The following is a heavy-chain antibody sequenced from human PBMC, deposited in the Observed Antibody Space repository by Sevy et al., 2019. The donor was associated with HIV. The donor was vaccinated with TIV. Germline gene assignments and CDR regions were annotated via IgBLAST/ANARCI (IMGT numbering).Heavy chain of an antibody. CDR1: GFTFTNAW. J-gene: IGHJ4*02. CDR2: IKSKTDGGTT. V-gene: IGHV3-15*01. D-gene: IGHD2-15*01. CDR3: TLEGLYCSGGSCYSEGFDS. Sequence: GGSLRLSCAAFGFTFTNAWMSWVRQAPGKGLEWVGRIKSKTDGGTTDYAAPVKGRFTISRDDSKTTLYLHMNSLKTEDTAVYYCTLEGLYCSGGSCYSEGFDSWGQGTLVTVFS.